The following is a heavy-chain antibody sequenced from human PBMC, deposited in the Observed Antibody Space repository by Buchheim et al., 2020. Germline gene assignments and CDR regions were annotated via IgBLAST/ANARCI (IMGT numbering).Heavy chain of an antibody. J-gene: IGHJ6*02. CDR2: IYYSGST. CDR1: GGSISSGDYY. D-gene: IGHD4-23*01. CDR3: AILRPVVTNYYGMDV. Sequence: QVQLQESGPGLVKPSQTLSLTCTVSGGSISSGDYYWSWIRQPPGKGLEWIGYIYYSGSTYYNPSLKSRVIISVDPSKHLYLLKLNSVTAADAAVYYCAILRPVVTNYYGMDVWGQGTT. V-gene: IGHV4-30-4*01.